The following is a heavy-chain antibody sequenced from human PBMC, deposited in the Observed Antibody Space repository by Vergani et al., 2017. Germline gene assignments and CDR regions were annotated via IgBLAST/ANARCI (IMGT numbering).Heavy chain of an antibody. J-gene: IGHJ6*02. CDR1: GGSISSSSYY. CDR2: IYYSGST. V-gene: IGHV4-31*03. D-gene: IGHD3-3*01. Sequence: QLQLQESGPGLVKPSETLSLTCTVSGGSISSSSYYWGWIRQHPGKGLEWIGYIYYSGSTYYNPSLKSRVTISVDTSKNQFSLKLSSVTAADTAVYYCARVFIPDFLEWSHPLGGMDVWGQGTTVTVSS. CDR3: ARVFIPDFLEWSHPLGGMDV.